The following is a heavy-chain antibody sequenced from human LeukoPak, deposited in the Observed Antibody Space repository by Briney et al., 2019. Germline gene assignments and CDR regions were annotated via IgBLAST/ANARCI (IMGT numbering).Heavy chain of an antibody. V-gene: IGHV3-23*01. CDR3: AKDLVARYFDWLLGPYYYYCMDV. CDR1: GFTFSSYA. J-gene: IGHJ6*02. Sequence: GGSLRLSCAASGFTFSSYAMSWVRQAPGKGLEWVSAISGSGGSTYYADSVKGRFTISRDNSKNTLYLQMNSPRAEDTAVYYCAKDLVARYFDWLLGPYYYYCMDVWGQGTTVTVSS. D-gene: IGHD3-9*01. CDR2: ISGSGGST.